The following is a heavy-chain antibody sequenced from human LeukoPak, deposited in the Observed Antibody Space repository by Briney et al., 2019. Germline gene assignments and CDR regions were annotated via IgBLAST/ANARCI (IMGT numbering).Heavy chain of an antibody. CDR3: ARDPATVTTHVDYYYGMDV. V-gene: IGHV1-69*05. Sequence: ASVKVSCKASGGTFSSYAIGWVRQAPGQGLEWMGGIIPIFGTANYAQKFQGRVTMTTDTSTSTAYMELRSLRSDDTAVYYCARDPATVTTHVDYYYGMDVWGQGTTVTVSS. D-gene: IGHD4-11*01. CDR1: GGTFSSYA. J-gene: IGHJ6*02. CDR2: IIPIFGTA.